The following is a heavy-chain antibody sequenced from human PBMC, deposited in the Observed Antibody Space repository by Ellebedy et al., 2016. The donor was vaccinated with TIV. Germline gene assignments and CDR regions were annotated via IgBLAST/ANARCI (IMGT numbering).Heavy chain of an antibody. CDR2: IKEDGSEK. Sequence: GESLKISCAASGFPFSRYWMSWVRQAPGKGLEWVANIKEDGSEKYYVDSVKGRFTISRDNAKNSLYLQMNSLRAEDTAVYYCARDFYEFWSDQYYSYFDYWGQGTLVSVSS. V-gene: IGHV3-7*01. CDR1: GFPFSRYW. D-gene: IGHD3-3*01. J-gene: IGHJ4*02. CDR3: ARDFYEFWSDQYYSYFDY.